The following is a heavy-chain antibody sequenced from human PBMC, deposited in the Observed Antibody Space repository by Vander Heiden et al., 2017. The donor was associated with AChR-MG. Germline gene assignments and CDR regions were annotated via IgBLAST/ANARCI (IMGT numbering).Heavy chain of an antibody. CDR3: AKDRDLEWLLATYFDY. CDR1: GFTFSSYA. Sequence: EVQLLESGGGLVQPGGSLRLSCAASGFTFSSYAMSWVRQAPGKGLEWVSAISGSGGSTYYADSVKGRFTISRDNSKNTLYLQMNSLRAEDTAVYYCAKDRDLEWLLATYFDYWGQGTLVTVSS. D-gene: IGHD3-3*01. CDR2: ISGSGGST. V-gene: IGHV3-23*01. J-gene: IGHJ4*02.